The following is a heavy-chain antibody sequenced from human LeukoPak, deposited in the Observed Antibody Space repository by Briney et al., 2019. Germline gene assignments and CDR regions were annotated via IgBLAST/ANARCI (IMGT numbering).Heavy chain of an antibody. Sequence: MPAETLSLTCTVSGVSISIYYWSWLRQPPGKGLEWIGYIYYSGSTNYNASLKSRVTISVDTSKNEFYLKLSSVTAADTAVYYCERDSSGYYHWFDPWGQGTLVTVSS. CDR3: ERDSSGYYHWFDP. J-gene: IGHJ5*02. V-gene: IGHV4-59*01. CDR2: IYYSGST. CDR1: GVSISIYY. D-gene: IGHD3-22*01.